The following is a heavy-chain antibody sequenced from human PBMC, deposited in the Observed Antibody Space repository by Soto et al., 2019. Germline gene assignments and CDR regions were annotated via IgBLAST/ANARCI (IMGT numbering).Heavy chain of an antibody. CDR2: INPNSDGT. V-gene: IGHV1-2*02. CDR1: GYTFTAYF. Sequence: QVQLVQSGAEVKKPGASVNISCKASGYTFTAYFMHWVRQAPGLGLEWMGWINPNSDGTNYAQKFRDRVTMTRDTSISTVYMELSRLRSDDTAVYFCVSLNGIAVTAVWGQGTLVTVSS. CDR3: VSLNGIAVTAV. J-gene: IGHJ4*02. D-gene: IGHD6-19*01.